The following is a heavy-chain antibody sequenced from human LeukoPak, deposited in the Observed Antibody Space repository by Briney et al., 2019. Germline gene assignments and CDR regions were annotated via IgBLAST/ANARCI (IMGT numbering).Heavy chain of an antibody. CDR1: GYTLTELS. Sequence: ASVKVSCKVSGYTLTELSMHWVRQAPGKGLEWMGGFDPEDGETIYAQKFQGRVTMTEDTSTDTAYMGLSSLTSEDTAVYYCATVEGNGYYDANGYFVYWGQGSLVTVSS. CDR2: FDPEDGET. V-gene: IGHV1-24*01. J-gene: IGHJ4*02. D-gene: IGHD3-22*01. CDR3: ATVEGNGYYDANGYFVY.